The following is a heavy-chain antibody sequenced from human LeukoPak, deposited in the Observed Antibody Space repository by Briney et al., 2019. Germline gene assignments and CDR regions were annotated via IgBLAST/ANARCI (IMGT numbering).Heavy chain of an antibody. J-gene: IGHJ4*02. V-gene: IGHV3-7*01. D-gene: IGHD6-13*01. CDR3: ARDIEAAGLFLDY. CDR2: MKYDGSEK. CDR1: GFTFSRYW. Sequence: GGSLRLSCAASGFTFSRYWMSCVRQAPGKGLECVADMKYDGSEKYYVDSVKGRFTIYRDNAKNSLYLQINSLRAEDTAVYYCARDIEAAGLFLDYWGQGTLVTVSS.